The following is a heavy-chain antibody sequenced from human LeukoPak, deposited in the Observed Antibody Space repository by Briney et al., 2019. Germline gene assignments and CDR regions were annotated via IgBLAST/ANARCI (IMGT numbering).Heavy chain of an antibody. CDR2: ISGSGGST. Sequence: TGGSLRLSCAAAGFTFSSYAMSWVRQAPGKGREGVSAISGSGGSTYYADAVTAGLTSSRDNSKNTPYLQMTSLRAEDTAVYYCAKRVYDDFWSGYYYYYYGMDVWGQGTTVTVSS. D-gene: IGHD3-3*01. CDR1: GFTFSSYA. CDR3: AKRVYDDFWSGYYYYYYGMDV. V-gene: IGHV3-23*01. J-gene: IGHJ6*02.